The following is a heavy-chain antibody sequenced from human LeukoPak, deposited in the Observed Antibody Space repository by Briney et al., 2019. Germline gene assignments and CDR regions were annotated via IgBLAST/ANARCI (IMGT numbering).Heavy chain of an antibody. D-gene: IGHD3-10*01. CDR2: MNPNSGNT. J-gene: IGHJ6*03. CDR3: ARIRPIGGRYYYYMDV. CDR1: GYTFTSQD. Sequence: ASVKVSCKASGYTFTSQDINWVRQATGQGLEWMGWMNPNSGNTGYAQKFQGRVIMTRDTSINTAYMELYSLRSDDTAVYYCARIRPIGGRYYYYMDVWGKGTTVTVSS. V-gene: IGHV1-8*01.